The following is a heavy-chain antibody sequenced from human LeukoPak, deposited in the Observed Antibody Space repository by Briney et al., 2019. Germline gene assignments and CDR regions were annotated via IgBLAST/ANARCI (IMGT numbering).Heavy chain of an antibody. J-gene: IGHJ4*02. CDR2: IYYSGST. CDR1: GGSISSYY. D-gene: IGHD5-12*01. Sequence: PSETLSLTCTVSGGSISSYYWSWIRQPPGKGLEWIGYIYYSGSTNYNPSLKSRVTISVDTSKNQFSLKLSSVTAADTAVYYCARDIVATHWGQGTLVTVSS. CDR3: ARDIVATH. V-gene: IGHV4-59*01.